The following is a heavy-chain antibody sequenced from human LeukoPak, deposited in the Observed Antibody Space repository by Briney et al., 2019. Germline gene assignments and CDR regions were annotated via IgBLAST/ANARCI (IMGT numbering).Heavy chain of an antibody. D-gene: IGHD3-22*01. CDR1: GFTDSSNY. CDR2: IYSGGST. J-gene: IGHJ4*02. Sequence: GGSLRLSCAASGFTDSSNYMSWVRQAPGKGLEWVSVIYSGGSTYYADSVKGRFTISRDNSKNTLYLQMNSLRAEDTAVYYCAREGSSGYSFDYWGQGTLVTVSS. V-gene: IGHV3-53*01. CDR3: AREGSSGYSFDY.